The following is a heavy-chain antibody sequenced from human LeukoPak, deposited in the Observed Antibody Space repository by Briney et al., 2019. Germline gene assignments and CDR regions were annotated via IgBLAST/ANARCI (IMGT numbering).Heavy chain of an antibody. Sequence: PSETLSLTCTVSGGSISSYYWSWIRQPPGKGLEWIGYIYYSGSTNYNPSLKSRVTISVDTSKNQFSLKLSSVTAADTAVYYCARTPRITILGLVNNWFDPWGQGTLVTVSS. CDR2: IYYSGST. V-gene: IGHV4-59*01. CDR1: GGSISSYY. CDR3: ARTPRITILGLVNNWFDP. J-gene: IGHJ5*02. D-gene: IGHD3-3*01.